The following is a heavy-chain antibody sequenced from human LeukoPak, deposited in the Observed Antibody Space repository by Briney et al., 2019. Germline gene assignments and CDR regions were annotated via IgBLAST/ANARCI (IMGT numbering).Heavy chain of an antibody. D-gene: IGHD6-19*01. CDR2: IKQDGSEK. V-gene: IGHV3-7*04. J-gene: IGHJ4*02. Sequence: GGSLRLSCAGYGITLSELWMNWVRQVPGKGLEWVANIKQDGSEKKYVYSVKGRFTISRDNAKNSLYLQMNSLRVDDTAVYYCVGGYGWLPDYWGQGALVTVSS. CDR1: GITLSELW. CDR3: VGGYGWLPDY.